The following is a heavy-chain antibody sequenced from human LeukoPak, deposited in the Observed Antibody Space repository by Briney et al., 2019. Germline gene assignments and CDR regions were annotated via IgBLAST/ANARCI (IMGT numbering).Heavy chain of an antibody. CDR3: ARGGTYCPDY. V-gene: IGHV3-48*02. Sequence: GGSLRLSCAASGFTFSSYNMNWVRQAPGKGLECVSYISSGGSPIFYADSVKGRFTISRDNAKNSLYLQMNSLRDEDTAVYYCARGGTYCPDYWGQGTLVTVSS. CDR2: ISSGGSPI. CDR1: GFTFSSYN. D-gene: IGHD1-26*01. J-gene: IGHJ4*02.